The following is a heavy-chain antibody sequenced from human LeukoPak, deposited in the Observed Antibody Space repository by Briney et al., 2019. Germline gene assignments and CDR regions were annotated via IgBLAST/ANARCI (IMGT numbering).Heavy chain of an antibody. CDR2: IYYSGST. CDR1: GGSISSSSYY. CDR3: ARREGGYRSYYYYMDV. D-gene: IGHD5-12*01. J-gene: IGHJ6*03. V-gene: IGHV4-39*01. Sequence: PSETLSLTCTVSGGSISSSSYYWGWIRQPPGEGLEWIGSIYYSGSTYYNPSLKSRVTISVDTSKNQFSLKLSSVTAADTAVYYCARREGGYRSYYYYMDVWGKGTTVTVSS.